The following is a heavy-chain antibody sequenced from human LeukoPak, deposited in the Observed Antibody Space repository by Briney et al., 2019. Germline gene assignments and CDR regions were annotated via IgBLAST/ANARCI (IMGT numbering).Heavy chain of an antibody. V-gene: IGHV3-7*01. CDR2: IKQDGSEK. CDR1: GFTFSSYW. J-gene: IGHJ4*02. CDR3: ARGGYYDYVWGSYRPYYFVY. D-gene: IGHD3-16*02. Sequence: GGSLRLSCAASGFTFSSYWMSWVRQAPGKGLEWVANIKQDGSEKYYVDSVKGRFTISRDNAKNSLYLQMNSLRAEDTAVYYCARGGYYDYVWGSYRPYYFVYWGQGTLVTVSS.